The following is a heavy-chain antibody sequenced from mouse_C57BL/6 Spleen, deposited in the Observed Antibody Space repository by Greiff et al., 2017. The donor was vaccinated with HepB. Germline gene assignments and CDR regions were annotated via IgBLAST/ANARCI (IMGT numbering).Heavy chain of an antibody. V-gene: IGHV5-4*01. Sequence: EVKLQESGGGLVKPGGSLKLSCAASGFTFSSYAMSWVRQTPEKRLEWVATISDGGSYTYYPDNVKGRFTFSRDNAKNNLYLQMSHLKSEDTAMYDCARDRNDGYYVDYAMDYWGQGTSVTVSS. CDR2: ISDGGSYT. J-gene: IGHJ4*01. CDR1: GFTFSSYA. D-gene: IGHD2-3*01. CDR3: ARDRNDGYYVDYAMDY.